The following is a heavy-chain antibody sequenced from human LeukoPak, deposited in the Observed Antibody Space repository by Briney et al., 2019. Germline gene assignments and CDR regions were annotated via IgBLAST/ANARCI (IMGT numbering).Heavy chain of an antibody. CDR3: ARDSAVADY. CDR2: INQDGSEK. J-gene: IGHJ4*02. D-gene: IGHD4-23*01. V-gene: IGHV3-7*03. Sequence: GGSLRLSCAASGFTFNRFWMNWVRQAPGRGLEWVASINQDGSEKYYVDSVKGRFTTSRDNAEDSLYLQMNSLRAEDTAVYYCARDSAVADYWGQGTLVTVSS. CDR1: GFTFNRFW.